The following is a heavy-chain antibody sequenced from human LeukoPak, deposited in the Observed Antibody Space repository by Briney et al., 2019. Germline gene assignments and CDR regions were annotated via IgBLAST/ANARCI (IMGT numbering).Heavy chain of an antibody. CDR3: ARAIYSSSWYDWYYYYGMDV. J-gene: IGHJ6*02. V-gene: IGHV1-69*13. D-gene: IGHD6-13*01. CDR2: IIPIFGTA. CDR1: GGTFSSYA. Sequence: SVKVSCKASGGTFSSYAISWVRQAPGQGLEWMGGIIPIFGTANYAQKFQGRVTITADESTSTAYMELSSLRSEDTAVYYCARAIYSSSWYDWYYYYGMDVWGQGTTVTVSS.